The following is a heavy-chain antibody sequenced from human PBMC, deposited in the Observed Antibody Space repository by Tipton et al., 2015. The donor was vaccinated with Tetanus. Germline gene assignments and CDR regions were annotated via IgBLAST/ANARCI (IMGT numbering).Heavy chain of an antibody. CDR3: ATLVDFRGVDP. CDR1: GGSVSTGGYY. Sequence: LRLSCSVSGGSVSTGGYYWSWIRHHRERGLEWIGYIHFTGNTYYNPSLKSRVTISVDTSKNQFSLKLNSVTAADTAVYYCATLVDFRGVDPWGQGTLVTVSS. V-gene: IGHV4-31*03. J-gene: IGHJ5*02. CDR2: IHFTGNT. D-gene: IGHD2-8*02.